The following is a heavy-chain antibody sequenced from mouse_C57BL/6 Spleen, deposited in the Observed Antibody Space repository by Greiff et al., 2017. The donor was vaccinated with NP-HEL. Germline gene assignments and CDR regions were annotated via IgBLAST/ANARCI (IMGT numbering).Heavy chain of an antibody. D-gene: IGHD1-1*01. V-gene: IGHV1-7*01. CDR3: ASLGSSLYYAMDY. CDR2: INPSSGYT. Sequence: VQLQQSGAELAKPGASVKLTCKASGYTFTSYWMHWVKQRPGQGLEWIGYINPSSGYTKYNQKFKDKATLTADKSSSTAYMQLSSLTYEDSAVYYCASLGSSLYYAMDYWGQGTSVTVSS. CDR1: GYTFTSYW. J-gene: IGHJ4*01.